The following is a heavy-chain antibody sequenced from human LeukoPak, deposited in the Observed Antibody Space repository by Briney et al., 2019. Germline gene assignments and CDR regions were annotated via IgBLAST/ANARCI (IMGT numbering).Heavy chain of an antibody. D-gene: IGHD2-2*01. CDR1: GFTFTTCA. V-gene: IGHV3-23*01. CDR3: AKDPQPAPMGAYFDF. J-gene: IGHJ4*02. Sequence: GGSLRLSCAASGFTFTTCAMNWVRQAPGKGLEWVSTIGETGGVTYNADSVKGRFTISRDNSKNTLYLQMNSLRAEDTAVYYCAKDPQPAPMGAYFDFWGQGTLVTVSS. CDR2: IGETGGVT.